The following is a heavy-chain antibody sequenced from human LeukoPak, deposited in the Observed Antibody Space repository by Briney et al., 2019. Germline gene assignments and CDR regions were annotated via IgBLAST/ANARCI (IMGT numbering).Heavy chain of an antibody. CDR1: GGSISSSSYY. CDR3: ARRTRYFDWSYDY. V-gene: IGHV4-39*01. CDR2: IYYSGST. D-gene: IGHD3-9*01. J-gene: IGHJ4*02. Sequence: KPSETLSLTCAVSGGSISSSSYYWGWIRQPPGKGLEWIGSIYYSGSTYYNPSLKSRVTISVDTSKNQFSLKLSSVTAADTAVYYCARRTRYFDWSYDYWGQGTLVTVSS.